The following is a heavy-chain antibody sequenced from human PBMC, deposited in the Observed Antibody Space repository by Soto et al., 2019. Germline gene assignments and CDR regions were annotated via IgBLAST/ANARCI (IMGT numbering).Heavy chain of an antibody. CDR2: IVPMLGTP. CDR3: ARNGTYSSSLSQYSGMDV. Sequence: QVQLVQSGAEVKEPGSSVRVSCKASGGTFDNFIMNWVRQTPGRGLEWMGGIVPMLGTPTYAEKFKGRVTISATGSTSTMSVEVTSLRSEATAIYYCARNGTYSSSLSQYSGMDVWGQGTTVTVSS. J-gene: IGHJ6*02. CDR1: GGTFDNFI. V-gene: IGHV1-69*01. D-gene: IGHD1-26*01.